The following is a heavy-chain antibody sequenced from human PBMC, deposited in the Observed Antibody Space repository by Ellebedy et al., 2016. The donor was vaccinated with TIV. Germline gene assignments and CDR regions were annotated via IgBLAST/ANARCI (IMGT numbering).Heavy chain of an antibody. D-gene: IGHD3-22*01. CDR2: ISGSGGST. CDR3: VISRRSALGVDY. CDR1: GFTFSSYA. Sequence: GGSLRLSXAASGFTFSSYAMSWVRQAPGKGLEWVSAISGSGGSTYYADSVKGRFTISRDNSKNTLYLQMNSLRAEDTAVYYSVISRRSALGVDYWGQGTLVTVSS. V-gene: IGHV3-23*01. J-gene: IGHJ4*02.